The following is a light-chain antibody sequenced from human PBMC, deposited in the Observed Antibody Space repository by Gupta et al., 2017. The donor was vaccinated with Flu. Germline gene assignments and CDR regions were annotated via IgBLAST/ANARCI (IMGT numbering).Light chain of an antibody. CDR3: QQYYSIQYT. CDR1: QSVLYSSNNKNY. Sequence: NCKSSQSVLYSSNNKNYLAWYQQKSGQAPKLLIYWASTREFGVPDRFSGSGSGTDFTLTISSLQAEDVAVYYCQQYYSIQYTFGQGTKLEIK. V-gene: IGKV4-1*01. J-gene: IGKJ2*01. CDR2: WAS.